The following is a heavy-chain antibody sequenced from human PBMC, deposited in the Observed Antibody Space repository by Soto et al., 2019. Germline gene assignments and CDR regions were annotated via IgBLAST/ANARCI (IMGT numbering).Heavy chain of an antibody. J-gene: IGHJ4*02. CDR2: INPNSGGT. D-gene: IGHD6-19*01. V-gene: IGHV1-2*04. Sequence: ASVKVSCKASGYTFTGYYMHWVRQAPGQGLEWMGWINPNSGGTNYAQKFQGWVTMTRDTSISTAYMELSRLRSDDTAVYYCARDTGYSSGWYPDYFDYWGQGTLVTVSS. CDR1: GYTFTGYY. CDR3: ARDTGYSSGWYPDYFDY.